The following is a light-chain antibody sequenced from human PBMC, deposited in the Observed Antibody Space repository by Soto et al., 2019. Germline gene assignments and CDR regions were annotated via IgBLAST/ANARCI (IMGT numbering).Light chain of an antibody. CDR3: QQYNSYWT. J-gene: IGKJ1*01. CDR1: QDIRKY. CDR2: DAS. V-gene: IGKV1-5*01. Sequence: IQMTQSPSSLSASVADRVTITCQATQDIRKYLNWYQQKPGKAPKLLIYDASSLESGVPSRFSGSGSGTEFTLTISSMQPDDFATYYCQQYNSYWTFGQGTKVDIK.